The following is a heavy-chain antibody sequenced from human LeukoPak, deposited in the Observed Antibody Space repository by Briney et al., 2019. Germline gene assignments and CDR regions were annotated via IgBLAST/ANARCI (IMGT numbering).Heavy chain of an antibody. CDR2: ISVGGAN. Sequence: SETLSLTCTVSGGSISTFYWNWIRQSPGKGLEWIGYISVGGANNYNPSLKSRVSISVDTSKNQFSLRLGSVTAADTALYYCARGFPLYSGTYSDTFDIWGQGTLVTVSS. CDR1: GGSISTFY. CDR3: ARGFPLYSGTYSDTFDI. V-gene: IGHV4-59*01. J-gene: IGHJ4*02. D-gene: IGHD1-26*01.